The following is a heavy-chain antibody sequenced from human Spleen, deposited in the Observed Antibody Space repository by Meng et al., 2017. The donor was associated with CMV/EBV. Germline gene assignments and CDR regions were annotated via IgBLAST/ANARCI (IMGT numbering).Heavy chain of an antibody. Sequence: SGGSVNRGSYYCSWIRQLPGKGLEWIGYIYYSGSTNYNPSLKNRITISVDTSKNQFSLKLTSVTAADTAVYYCAREPSRYSNLNWFDPWGQGTLVTVSS. J-gene: IGHJ5*02. CDR3: AREPSRYSNLNWFDP. CDR1: GGSVNRGSYY. CDR2: IYYSGST. D-gene: IGHD4-11*01. V-gene: IGHV4-61*01.